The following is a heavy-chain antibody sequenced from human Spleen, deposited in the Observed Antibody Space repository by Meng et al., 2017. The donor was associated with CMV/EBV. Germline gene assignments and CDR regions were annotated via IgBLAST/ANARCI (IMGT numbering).Heavy chain of an antibody. CDR2: ISSDGSST. CDR3: TRDSFMGGYYYGMDV. CDR1: GFTLRIYW. D-gene: IGHD2-15*01. V-gene: IGHV3-74*03. Sequence: GESLKISCAASGFTLRIYWMHWVRQIPGKVLVWVSRISSDGSSTTYADSVKGRFSISRDNAKNTLYVQMNSLRAEDTAIYYCTRDSFMGGYYYGMDVWGQGTTVTVSS. J-gene: IGHJ6*02.